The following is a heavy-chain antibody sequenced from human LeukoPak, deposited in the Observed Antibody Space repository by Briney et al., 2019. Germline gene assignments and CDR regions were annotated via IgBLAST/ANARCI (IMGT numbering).Heavy chain of an antibody. D-gene: IGHD5-24*01. J-gene: IGHJ6*02. Sequence: SVEVSCKASGGTFSSYAISWVRQAPGQGLEWMGGIIPIFGTANYAQKFQGRVTITADESTSTAYMELSSLRSEDTAVYYCARQKTRDGYNYYYGMDVWGQGTTVTVSS. CDR2: IIPIFGTA. CDR3: ARQKTRDGYNYYYGMDV. CDR1: GGTFSSYA. V-gene: IGHV1-69*13.